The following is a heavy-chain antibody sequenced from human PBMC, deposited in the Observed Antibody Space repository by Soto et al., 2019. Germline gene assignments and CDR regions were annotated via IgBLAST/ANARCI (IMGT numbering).Heavy chain of an antibody. Sequence: ASVKVSCKASGYTFTGHYLHWVRQAPGQGLEWMGWINPNSGDTNYAQKFHGRVTMSRDTSISTAYLELSSLRSDDTAVYYCARINYGGNPLDYWGQSALVTVYS. CDR1: GYTFTGHY. CDR2: INPNSGDT. V-gene: IGHV1-2*02. D-gene: IGHD4-17*01. CDR3: ARINYGGNPLDY. J-gene: IGHJ4*02.